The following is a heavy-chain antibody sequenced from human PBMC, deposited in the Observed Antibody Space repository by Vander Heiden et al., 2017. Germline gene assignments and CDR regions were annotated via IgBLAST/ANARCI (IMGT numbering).Heavy chain of an antibody. V-gene: IGHV1-2*02. Sequence: QVQLVQSGPEVKKPGASVKVSCKASGYTFTGYSMPWVRQARGQGLEWMGWINPNSGGTNYAQKFQGRVTMTRDTSISTAYMELSRLRSDDTAVYYCARGFKWGGGLAPDYWGQGTLVTVSS. CDR1: GYTFTGYS. D-gene: IGHD1-26*01. CDR2: INPNSGGT. CDR3: ARGFKWGGGLAPDY. J-gene: IGHJ4*02.